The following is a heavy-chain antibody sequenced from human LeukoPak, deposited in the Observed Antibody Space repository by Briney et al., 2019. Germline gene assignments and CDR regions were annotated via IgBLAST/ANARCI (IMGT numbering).Heavy chain of an antibody. V-gene: IGHV1-69*05. Sequence: SVKVSCKASGGTFSSYAISWVRQAPGQGLEWMGRIIPIFGTANYAQKFQGRVTITTDESTSTAYMELSSLRSEDTAVYYCARGGHDFWSGSPPGAYFDYWGQGTLVTVS. CDR3: ARGGHDFWSGSPPGAYFDY. CDR2: IIPIFGTA. J-gene: IGHJ4*02. CDR1: GGTFSSYA. D-gene: IGHD3-3*01.